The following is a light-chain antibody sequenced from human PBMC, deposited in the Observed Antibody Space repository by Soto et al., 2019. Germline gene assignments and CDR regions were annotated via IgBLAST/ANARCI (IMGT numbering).Light chain of an antibody. Sequence: QSVLTQSSSASASLGSSVKLTCTLSSGHSTYIIAWHQQQPGKAPRYLMKLEGSGSYNMGSGIPDRFSGSSSGADRYLTISNLQFEDEADYYSETWDTNVVVFGGGTKLTVL. CDR3: ETWDTNVVV. CDR2: LEGSGSY. V-gene: IGLV4-60*01. CDR1: SGHSTYI. J-gene: IGLJ2*01.